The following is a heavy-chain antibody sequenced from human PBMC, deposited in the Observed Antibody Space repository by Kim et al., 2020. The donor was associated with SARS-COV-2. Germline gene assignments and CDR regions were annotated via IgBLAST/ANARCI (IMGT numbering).Heavy chain of an antibody. D-gene: IGHD6-13*01. CDR2: ISWNSGSI. J-gene: IGHJ6*02. V-gene: IGHV3-9*01. CDR1: GFTFGDYA. Sequence: GGSLRLSCAASGFTFGDYAMHWVRQAPGKGLEWVSGISWNSGSIGYADSVKGRFTISRDNAKNSLYLQMNSLRAEDTALYYCAKDMLIAAAGTYYYYGMDVWGQGTTVTVSS. CDR3: AKDMLIAAAGTYYYYGMDV.